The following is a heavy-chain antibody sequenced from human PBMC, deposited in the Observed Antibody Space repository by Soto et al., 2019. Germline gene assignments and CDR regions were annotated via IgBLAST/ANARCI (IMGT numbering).Heavy chain of an antibody. V-gene: IGHV1-18*01. CDR1: GYTFTNFG. Sequence: QVQLVQSGAEVKKPGNSVKVSCKDSGYTFTNFGISWVRQAPGQGLEWMGWISAHNGNTNYAQNFQGRVTMTTDTSTSTAYLELRSVRSDDTAVYYCARGGTPIYYWGQGTLVTVSS. CDR3: ARGGTPIYY. D-gene: IGHD3-16*01. J-gene: IGHJ4*02. CDR2: ISAHNGNT.